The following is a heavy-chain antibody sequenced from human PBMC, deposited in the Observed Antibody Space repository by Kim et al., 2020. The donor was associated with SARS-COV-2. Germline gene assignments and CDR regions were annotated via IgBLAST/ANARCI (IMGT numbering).Heavy chain of an antibody. CDR3: ASQTPVKHCSGGSCYPGFDY. CDR2: INAGNGNT. V-gene: IGHV1-3*01. Sequence: ASVKVSCKASGYTFTSYAMHWVRQAPGQRLEWMGWINAGNGNTKYSQKFQGRVTITRDTSASTAYMELSSLRSEDTAVYYCASQTPVKHCSGGSCYPGFDYWGQGTLVTVSS. D-gene: IGHD2-15*01. J-gene: IGHJ4*02. CDR1: GYTFTSYA.